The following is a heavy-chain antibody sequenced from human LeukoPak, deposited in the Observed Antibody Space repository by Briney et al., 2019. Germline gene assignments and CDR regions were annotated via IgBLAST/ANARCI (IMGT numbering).Heavy chain of an antibody. D-gene: IGHD6-13*01. V-gene: IGHV3-7*01. CDR1: GFTFSSYW. J-gene: IGHJ4*02. Sequence: GGSLRLSCAASGFTFSSYWMSWVRQAPGKGLEWVANIKQDGSEKYYVDSVKGRFTISRDNAKNSLYLQMNSLRAEDTAVYYCAREGIAAAGTEGDYWGQGTLVTVSS. CDR2: IKQDGSEK. CDR3: AREGIAAAGTEGDY.